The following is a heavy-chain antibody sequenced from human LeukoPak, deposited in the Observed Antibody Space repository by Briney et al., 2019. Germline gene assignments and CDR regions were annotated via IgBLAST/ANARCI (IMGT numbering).Heavy chain of an antibody. CDR3: ARDSGSYLQPTDF. V-gene: IGHV3-23*01. CDR1: GFTFSDYA. CDR2: IGGSGDAT. Sequence: PGGSLRLSCAASGFTFSDYAMTWVRQAPGKGLECVSSIGGSGDATYYADAVKGRFSVSRDNSKNTLYLQMNSLRADDTALYHCARDSGSYLQPTDFWGHGTLVTVSS. J-gene: IGHJ4*01. D-gene: IGHD1-26*01.